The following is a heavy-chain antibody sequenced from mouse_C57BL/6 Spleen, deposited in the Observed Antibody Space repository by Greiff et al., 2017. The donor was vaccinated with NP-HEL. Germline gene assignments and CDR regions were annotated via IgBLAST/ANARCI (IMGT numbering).Heavy chain of an antibody. CDR1: GYTFTDYY. V-gene: IGHV1-26*01. Sequence: EVQLQQSGPELVKPGASVKISCKASGYTFTDYYMNWVKQSHGKSLEWIGDINPNNGGTSYNQKFKGKATLTVDKSSSTAYMELRSLTSEDSAVYYCARNLFITDAMDYWGQGTSVTVSS. CDR3: ARNLFITDAMDY. D-gene: IGHD1-1*01. CDR2: INPNNGGT. J-gene: IGHJ4*01.